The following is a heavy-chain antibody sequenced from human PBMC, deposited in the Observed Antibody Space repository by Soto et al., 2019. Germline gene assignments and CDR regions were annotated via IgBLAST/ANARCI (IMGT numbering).Heavy chain of an antibody. Sequence: PGVSLRLSCEASGFTFSNAWMSWVRQAPGKGLEWVGRIKSKTDGGTTDYAAPVKGRFTISRDDSKNTLYQQMNSLKTEDTAVYYCTTALDSSGYPFTYSYGLEGWGQGTTVTVTS. J-gene: IGHJ6*01. CDR1: GFTFSNAW. D-gene: IGHD6-19*01. V-gene: IGHV3-15*01. CDR3: TTALDSSGYPFTYSYGLEG. CDR2: IKSKTDGGTT.